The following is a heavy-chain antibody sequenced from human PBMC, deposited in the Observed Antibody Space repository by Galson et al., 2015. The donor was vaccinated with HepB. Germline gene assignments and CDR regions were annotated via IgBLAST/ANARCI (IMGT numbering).Heavy chain of an antibody. D-gene: IGHD3-3*01. CDR1: GFTFSSYG. J-gene: IGHJ4*02. Sequence: SLRLSCAASGFTFSSYGMHWVRQAPGKGLEWVAVISYDGSNKYYADSVKGRFTISRDNSKNTLYLQMNSLRAEDTAVYYCARPTQFGVVTDYWGQGTLVTVSS. V-gene: IGHV3-30*03. CDR2: ISYDGSNK. CDR3: ARPTQFGVVTDY.